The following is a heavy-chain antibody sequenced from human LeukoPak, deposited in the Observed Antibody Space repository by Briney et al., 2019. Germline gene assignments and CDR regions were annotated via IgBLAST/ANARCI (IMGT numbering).Heavy chain of an antibody. J-gene: IGHJ3*02. Sequence: ASVKVSCKAFGYTFTSNYMHWVRQAPGQGPEWVGVISPSSGSTTYAQKFQGRVTMTRDKSISTAYMELNRLRSDDTAVYYCARAGLWDYSDSSGYHNGAFDIWGQGTMVTVSS. D-gene: IGHD3-22*01. V-gene: IGHV1-2*02. CDR3: ARAGLWDYSDSSGYHNGAFDI. CDR1: GYTFTSNY. CDR2: ISPSSGST.